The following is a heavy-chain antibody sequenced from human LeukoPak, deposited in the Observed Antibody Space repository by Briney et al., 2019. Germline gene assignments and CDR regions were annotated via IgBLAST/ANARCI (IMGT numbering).Heavy chain of an antibody. CDR1: GFTFSSYW. V-gene: IGHV3-7*01. J-gene: IGHJ6*03. Sequence: GGSLRLSCAASGFTFSSYWMSWVRQAPGKGLEWVANIKQDGSEKYYVDSVKGRFTISRDNAKNSLYLQMNSLRAEDTAVYYCARDLHIVVGHYYYMDVWGKGTTVTVSS. CDR3: ARDLHIVVGHYYYMDV. CDR2: IKQDGSEK. D-gene: IGHD2-21*01.